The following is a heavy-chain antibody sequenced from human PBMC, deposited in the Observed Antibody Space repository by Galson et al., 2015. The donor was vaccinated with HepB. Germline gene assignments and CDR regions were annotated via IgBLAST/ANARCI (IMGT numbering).Heavy chain of an antibody. CDR2: ISYDGSNK. V-gene: IGHV3-30*04. J-gene: IGHJ4*02. D-gene: IGHD1-1*01. CDR3: ARDEGNLEGGERGWAFDY. CDR1: GFTFSSYA. Sequence: SLRLSCAASGFTFSSYAMHWVRQAPSKGLEWVAVISYDGSNKYYADSVKGRFTISRDNSKNTLYLQMNSLRAEDTAVYYCARDEGNLEGGERGWAFDYWGQGTLVTVSS.